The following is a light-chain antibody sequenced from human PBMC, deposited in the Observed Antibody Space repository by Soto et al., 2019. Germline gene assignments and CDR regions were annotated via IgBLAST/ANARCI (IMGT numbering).Light chain of an antibody. CDR2: GAS. Sequence: EIVLTQSPGTLSLSPGERPTLSCRASRSVSSDYLAWYQQKPGQAPRLLIHGASNRATGIPDGFSGRGSGTDFTLTISRLEPEDFAVYYCQQYESFPLTFGGGTKVDIK. V-gene: IGKV3-20*01. CDR3: QQYESFPLT. CDR1: RSVSSDY. J-gene: IGKJ4*02.